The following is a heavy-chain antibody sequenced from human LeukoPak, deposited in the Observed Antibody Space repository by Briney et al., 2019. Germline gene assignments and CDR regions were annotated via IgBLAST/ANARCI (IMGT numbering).Heavy chain of an antibody. V-gene: IGHV4-31*01. D-gene: IGHD3-3*01. CDR1: GGSISSGCYY. J-gene: IGHJ3*02. CDR2: IYYSGST. CDR3: ATSRTIFGVFDI. Sequence: SETLSLTCTVSGGSISSGCYYWSWIRQHPGKGLEWIGYIYYSGSTYYNPSLKSQVTISVDTSKNQFSLKLSSVTAADTAVYYCATSRTIFGVFDIWGQGTMVTVSS.